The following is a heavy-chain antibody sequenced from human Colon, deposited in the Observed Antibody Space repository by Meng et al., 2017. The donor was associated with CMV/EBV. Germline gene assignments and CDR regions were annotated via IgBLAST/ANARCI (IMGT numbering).Heavy chain of an antibody. Sequence: FGPTLVKPTQTLTLTCTFSGFSLSPSGMRVSWIRQPPGKALEWLARIDWDDDTFYSTSLKTRLTVSKDTSKTQVVLTMTNMDPLDTATYYCARDKGIAAGVNNYYYYGMDVWGQGTTVTVSS. CDR3: ARDKGIAAGVNNYYYYGMDV. J-gene: IGHJ6*02. V-gene: IGHV2-70D*14. CDR2: IDWDDDT. D-gene: IGHD6-13*01. CDR1: GFSLSPSGMR.